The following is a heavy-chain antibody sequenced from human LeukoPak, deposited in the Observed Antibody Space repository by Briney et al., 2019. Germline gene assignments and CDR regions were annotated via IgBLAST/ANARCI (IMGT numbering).Heavy chain of an antibody. D-gene: IGHD1-26*01. Sequence: PGGSLRLSCAASGFTFSSYWMRWVRQAPGKGLVWVSRIYSDGISTSYADSVKGRFTISRDNAKNTLYLQMNSLKAEDTAIYYCAREGGSYSNHFDYWGQGTLVTVSS. CDR2: IYSDGIST. CDR3: AREGGSYSNHFDY. CDR1: GFTFSSYW. V-gene: IGHV3-74*01. J-gene: IGHJ4*02.